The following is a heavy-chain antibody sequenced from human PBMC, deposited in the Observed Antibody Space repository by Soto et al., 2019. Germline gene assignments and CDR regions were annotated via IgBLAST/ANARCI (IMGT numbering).Heavy chain of an antibody. CDR2: INAGNGNT. CDR1: GYTFTSYA. CDR3: ARDGGAYCDGDCSNDS. D-gene: IGHD2-21*02. Sequence: GASVKVSCKASGYTFTSYAMHWVRQAPGQRLEWMGWINAGNGNTKYSQKFQGRVTMTRDTSTSTVYMELSSLRSEDTAVYYCARDGGAYCDGDCSNDSWGQGTLVTVSS. J-gene: IGHJ4*02. V-gene: IGHV1-3*01.